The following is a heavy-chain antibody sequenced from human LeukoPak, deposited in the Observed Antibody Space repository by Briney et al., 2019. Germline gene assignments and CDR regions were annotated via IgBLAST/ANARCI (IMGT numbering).Heavy chain of an antibody. V-gene: IGHV4-61*08. D-gene: IGHD3-16*01. J-gene: IGHJ3*02. CDR2: IYYSGST. CDR1: GGSISSGGHY. Sequence: SQTLSLTCTVSGGSISSGGHYWSWIRQPPGKGLEWIGYIYYSGSTNYNPSLKSRVTISVDTSKNQFSLKLSSVTAADMAVYYCARGVLGYQPDDAFGIWGQGTMVTVSS. CDR3: ARGVLGYQPDDAFGI.